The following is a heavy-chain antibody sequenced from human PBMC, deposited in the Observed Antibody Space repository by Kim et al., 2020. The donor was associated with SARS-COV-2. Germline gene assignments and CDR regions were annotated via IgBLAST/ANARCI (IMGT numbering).Heavy chain of an antibody. CDR2: IYYSGST. Sequence: SETLSLTCTVSGGSISSSSYYWGWIRQPPGKGLEWIGSIYYSGSTYYNPSLKSRVTISVDTSKNQFSLKLSSVTAADTAVYYCARSGLLAGITMIVVVITQFDYWGQGTLVTVSS. J-gene: IGHJ4*02. CDR1: GGSISSSSYY. CDR3: ARSGLLAGITMIVVVITQFDY. V-gene: IGHV4-39*01. D-gene: IGHD3-22*01.